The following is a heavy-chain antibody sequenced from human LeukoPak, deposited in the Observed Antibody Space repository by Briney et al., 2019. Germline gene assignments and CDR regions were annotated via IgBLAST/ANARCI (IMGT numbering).Heavy chain of an antibody. CDR2: INHSGST. Sequence: PSETLSLTCTVSGGSISSYYWSWIRQPPGKGLEWIGEINHSGSTNYNPSLKSRVTISVDTSKNQFSLKLSSVTAADTAVYYCARGVGGYSYKYFDYWGQGTPVTVSS. CDR3: ARGVGGYSYKYFDY. J-gene: IGHJ4*02. CDR1: GGSISSYY. V-gene: IGHV4-34*01. D-gene: IGHD5-18*01.